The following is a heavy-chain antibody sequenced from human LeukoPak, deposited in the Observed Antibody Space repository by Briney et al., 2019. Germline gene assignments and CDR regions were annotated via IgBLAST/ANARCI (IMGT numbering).Heavy chain of an antibody. CDR2: ISGSGGIT. J-gene: IGHJ5*02. Sequence: GSLRLSCAASGFSFSSYAMTWVRQAPGKGLEWVSVISGSGGITYYADSVKGRFTISRDNSKNTLYLQMNSLRAEDTAVYYCAKGIAARPINWFDPWGQGTLVTVSS. CDR3: AKGIAARPINWFDP. CDR1: GFSFSSYA. V-gene: IGHV3-23*01. D-gene: IGHD6-6*01.